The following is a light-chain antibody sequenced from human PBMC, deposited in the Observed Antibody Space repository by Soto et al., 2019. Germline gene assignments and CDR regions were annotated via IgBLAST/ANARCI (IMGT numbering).Light chain of an antibody. V-gene: IGLV2-14*01. CDR2: ELN. CDR1: SSDIGAYDY. J-gene: IGLJ1*01. Sequence: QSALTQPASLSGSPGQSMTISRTGTSSDIGAYDYVSWFQQPPGKGPKLMISELNNRPSGDPNRFSACKSRSTAYLTIAGLPVEDEAEYFCFSFTTTCTHVFGTRTKLT. CDR3: FSFTTTCTHV.